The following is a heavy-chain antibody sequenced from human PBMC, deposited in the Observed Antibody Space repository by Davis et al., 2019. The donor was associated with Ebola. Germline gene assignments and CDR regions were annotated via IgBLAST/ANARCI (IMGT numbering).Heavy chain of an antibody. CDR2: ISSSSSYI. CDR3: ARDSLPTNYFDY. V-gene: IGHV3-21*01. Sequence: PGGSLRLSCAASGFTFSSYSMNWVRQAPGKGLEWVSSISSSSSYIYYADSVKCRFTISRGNAKNSLYLQMNSLRAEDTAVYYCARDSLPTNYFDYWGQGTLVTVSS. D-gene: IGHD1-14*01. CDR1: GFTFSSYS. J-gene: IGHJ4*02.